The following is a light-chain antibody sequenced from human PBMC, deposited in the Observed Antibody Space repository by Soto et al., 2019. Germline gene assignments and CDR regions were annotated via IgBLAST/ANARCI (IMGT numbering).Light chain of an antibody. CDR1: KYVDRY. CDR3: QQTSSFPWT. CDR2: SAS. V-gene: IGKV1-39*01. Sequence: DIQMTQSPSSLSASVGDSVTITCRTSKYVDRYLSWYQQIPGRAPKLLIYSASSLVTGVPPRFRGSGSGTEFTLSISSLQREDFATYFCQQTSSFPWTFGQGTKVEIK. J-gene: IGKJ1*01.